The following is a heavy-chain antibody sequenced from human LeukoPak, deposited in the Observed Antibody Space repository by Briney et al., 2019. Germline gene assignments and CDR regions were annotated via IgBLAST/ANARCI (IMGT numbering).Heavy chain of an antibody. CDR1: GGSISGYY. Sequence: PSETLSLTCTVSGGSISGYYWSWLRQPPGKGLEWIGYIYYSGSTNYNPSLKSRVTISVDTSKNQFSLKLSSVTAADTAVYYCARPVGCSSTSCITPLFDPWGQGTLVTVSS. D-gene: IGHD2-2*01. V-gene: IGHV4-59*01. CDR3: ARPVGCSSTSCITPLFDP. CDR2: IYYSGST. J-gene: IGHJ5*02.